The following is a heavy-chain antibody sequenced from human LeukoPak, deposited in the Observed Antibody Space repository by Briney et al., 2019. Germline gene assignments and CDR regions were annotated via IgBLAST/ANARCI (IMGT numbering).Heavy chain of an antibody. V-gene: IGHV3-53*01. Sequence: PGGSLRLSCAASGFTVSSNYMSWVRQAPGKGLEWVPVIYPASTTYYADSVKGRFTISRDNSKNTLSLQMNSLRAEDTAVYYCARGDGYNYFDCWGQGTLVTVSS. CDR1: GFTVSSNY. CDR2: IYPASTT. CDR3: ARGDGYNYFDC. J-gene: IGHJ4*02. D-gene: IGHD5-24*01.